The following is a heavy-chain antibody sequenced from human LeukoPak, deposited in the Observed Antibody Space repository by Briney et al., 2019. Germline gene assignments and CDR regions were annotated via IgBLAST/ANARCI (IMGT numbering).Heavy chain of an antibody. Sequence: ASVKVSCKVSGYTLTELSMHWVRQAPGKGLEWMGGFDPEDGETIYAQKFQGRVAMTEDTSTGTAYMELSSLRSEDTAVYYCATEVVGDYVWGRPYYWGQGTLVTVSS. J-gene: IGHJ4*02. CDR3: ATEVVGDYVWGRPYY. CDR2: FDPEDGET. CDR1: GYTLTELS. D-gene: IGHD3-16*01. V-gene: IGHV1-24*01.